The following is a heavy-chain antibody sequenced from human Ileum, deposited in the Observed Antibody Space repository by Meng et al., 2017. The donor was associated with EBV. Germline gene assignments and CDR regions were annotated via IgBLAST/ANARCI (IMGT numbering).Heavy chain of an antibody. J-gene: IGHJ4*02. V-gene: IGHV3-11*01. CDR3: VYSSSFH. CDR1: GFTFSNYY. Sequence: QVLRVASGGCLVKPGGSLVLSCAASGFTFSNYYMNWIRQAPGKGLEWVSFISSTGSTTYYADSVKGRFTVSRDNAKNSLFLQMHSLRAEDTAVYYCVYSSSFHWGQGTLVTVSS. D-gene: IGHD6-13*01. CDR2: ISSTGSTT.